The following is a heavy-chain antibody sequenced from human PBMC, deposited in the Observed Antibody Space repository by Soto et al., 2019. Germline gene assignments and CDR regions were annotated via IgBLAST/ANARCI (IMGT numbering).Heavy chain of an antibody. J-gene: IGHJ4*02. CDR2: IRSKADNYAT. CDR3: TRLELGLDF. D-gene: IGHD3-16*01. Sequence: ELRLVESGGGLVQPGGSLKLSCAASGFIFSGSAIHWVRQASGKGLEWVGRIRSKADNYATAYAASVKGRFTVSRDDSKNTAYLQMNSLKTEDTAVYYCTRLELGLDFWGQGTLVTVSS. CDR1: GFIFSGSA. V-gene: IGHV3-73*01.